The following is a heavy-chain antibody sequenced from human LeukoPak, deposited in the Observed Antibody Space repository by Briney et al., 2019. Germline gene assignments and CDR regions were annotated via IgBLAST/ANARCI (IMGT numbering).Heavy chain of an antibody. CDR1: GGSISSSSYY. V-gene: IGHV4-61*05. J-gene: IGHJ4*02. Sequence: PSETLSLTCTVSGGSISSSSYYWGWIRQPPGKGLEWIGYIYYSGSTNYNPSLKSRVTISVDTSKNQFSLKLSSVTAAETAVYYCARVMAAAGFDYWGQGTLVTVSS. D-gene: IGHD6-13*01. CDR3: ARVMAAAGFDY. CDR2: IYYSGST.